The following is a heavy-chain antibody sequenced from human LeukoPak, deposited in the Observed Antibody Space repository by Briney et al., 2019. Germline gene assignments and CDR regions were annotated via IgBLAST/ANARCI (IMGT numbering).Heavy chain of an antibody. CDR2: IYTRGGT. CDR1: GDSISSYY. J-gene: IGHJ4*02. V-gene: IGHV4-4*09. D-gene: IGHD6-6*01. CDR3: ARLTRLSTSPDRYYLDY. Sequence: SETLSLTCTVSGDSISSYYWSWIRQPPGKGLEWIGYIYTRGGTNYIPSLKGRVTISIDTSKNQFSLKLSSVTAADSAVYYCARLTRLSTSPDRYYLDYWGQGTLVTVSS.